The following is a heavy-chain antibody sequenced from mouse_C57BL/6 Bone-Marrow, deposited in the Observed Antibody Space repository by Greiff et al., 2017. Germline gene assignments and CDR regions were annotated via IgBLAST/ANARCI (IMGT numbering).Heavy chain of an antibody. CDR1: GYTFTDYY. J-gene: IGHJ2*01. Sequence: EVKLQQSGPELVKPGASVKISCKASGYTFTDYYMNWVKQSHGKSLEWIGDINPNNGGTSYNQKFKGKATLTVDKSSSTAYMELRSLSSEDSAVYYCARMGRDYWGQGTTLTVSS. V-gene: IGHV1-26*01. CDR2: INPNNGGT. CDR3: ARMGRDY. D-gene: IGHD4-1*01.